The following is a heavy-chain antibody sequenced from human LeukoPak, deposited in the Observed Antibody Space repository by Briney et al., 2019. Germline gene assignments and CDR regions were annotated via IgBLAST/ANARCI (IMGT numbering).Heavy chain of an antibody. J-gene: IGHJ4*02. CDR2: MYYSGSS. CDR1: GGSISSSSYY. D-gene: IGHD3-10*01. CDR3: ARNYGSGSYDAGVFDY. Sequence: SETLSLTCNVSGGSISSSSYYWGWIRQPPGKGLEWIGSMYYSGSSYYNPSLKSRVTISVDTSKNQFSLKLSSVTAADTAVYYCARNYGSGSYDAGVFDYWGQGTLVTVSS. V-gene: IGHV4-39*07.